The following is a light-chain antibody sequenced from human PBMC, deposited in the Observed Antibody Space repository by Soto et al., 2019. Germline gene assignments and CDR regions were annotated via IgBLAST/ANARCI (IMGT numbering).Light chain of an antibody. J-gene: IGLJ1*01. Sequence: QSVLTQPPSTSGTPGQRVTISCSGSSSNIGSNTVNWYQHLPGTAPKLLIYSNNQRPSGVPDRFSGSKSGTSASLAVSGLQSEDEADYYCAAWDNRLNAYVFGIGTKVIVL. CDR3: AAWDNRLNAYV. V-gene: IGLV1-44*01. CDR2: SNN. CDR1: SSNIGSNT.